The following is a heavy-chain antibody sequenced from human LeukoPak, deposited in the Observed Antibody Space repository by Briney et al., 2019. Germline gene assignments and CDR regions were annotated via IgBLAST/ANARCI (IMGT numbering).Heavy chain of an antibody. D-gene: IGHD3-22*01. V-gene: IGHV1-18*01. CDR1: GYTSTSYG. J-gene: IGHJ4*02. Sequence: ASVKVSCKASGYTSTSYGISWVRQAPGQGLEWMGWISAYNGNTNYAQKLRGRVTMTTDTSTSTAYMELRSLRSDDTAVYYCARDRPAMISDYWGQGTLVTVSS. CDR2: ISAYNGNT. CDR3: ARDRPAMISDY.